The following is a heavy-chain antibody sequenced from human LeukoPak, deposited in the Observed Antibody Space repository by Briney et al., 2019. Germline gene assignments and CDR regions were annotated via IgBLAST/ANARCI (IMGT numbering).Heavy chain of an antibody. CDR2: IYYSGST. D-gene: IGHD2-2*01. CDR3: ATEDIVVVPDANLAEGDNWFDP. CDR1: GGSISSSSYY. J-gene: IGHJ5*02. V-gene: IGHV4-39*02. Sequence: SETLSLTCTVSGGSISSSSYYWGWIRQPPGQGLEWIGSIYYSGSTYYNPSLKSRVTISVDTSKNQFSLKLSSVTAADTAVYYCATEDIVVVPDANLAEGDNWFDPWGQGTLVTVSS.